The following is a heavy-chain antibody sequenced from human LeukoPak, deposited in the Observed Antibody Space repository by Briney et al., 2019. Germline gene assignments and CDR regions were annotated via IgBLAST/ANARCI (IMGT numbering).Heavy chain of an antibody. D-gene: IGHD4-17*01. CDR1: GGSISSGDYY. CDR2: IYYSGST. V-gene: IGHV4-30-4*08. J-gene: IGHJ4*02. CDR3: ARGIESYGDYGY. Sequence: PSETLSLTCTVSGGSISSGDYYWSWIRQPPGKGLEWIGYIYYSGSTYYNPPLKSRVTISVDTSKNQFSLKLSSVTAADTAVYYCARGIESYGDYGYWGQGILVTVSS.